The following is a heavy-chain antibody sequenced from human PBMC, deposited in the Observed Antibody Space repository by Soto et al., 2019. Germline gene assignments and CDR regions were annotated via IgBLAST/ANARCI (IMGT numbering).Heavy chain of an antibody. Sequence: PGGSLRLSCAASGFTFSGYAMSWVRQTPGKGLEWVSGISGGGGNTYYADSVKGRFTVSRDNSKNTLYLQMNSLRAEDTAVYYCARGTAGSGTYAQDYWGQGTPVTVSS. CDR2: ISGGGGNT. D-gene: IGHD3-10*01. V-gene: IGHV3-23*01. CDR3: ARGTAGSGTYAQDY. CDR1: GFTFSGYA. J-gene: IGHJ4*02.